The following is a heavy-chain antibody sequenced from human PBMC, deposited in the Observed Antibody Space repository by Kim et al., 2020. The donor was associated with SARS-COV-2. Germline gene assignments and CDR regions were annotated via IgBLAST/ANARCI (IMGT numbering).Heavy chain of an antibody. CDR1: GGSISSSSYY. CDR2: IYYSGST. J-gene: IGHJ5*02. D-gene: IGHD3-10*01. V-gene: IGHV4-39*01. CDR3: ARHYTGVLLWFGELSGPAWFDP. Sequence: SETLSLTCTVSGGSISSSSYYWGWIRQPPGKGLEWIGSIYYSGSTYYNPSLKSRVTISVDTSKNQFSLKLSSVTAADTAVYYCARHYTGVLLWFGELSGPAWFDPWGQGTLVTVSS.